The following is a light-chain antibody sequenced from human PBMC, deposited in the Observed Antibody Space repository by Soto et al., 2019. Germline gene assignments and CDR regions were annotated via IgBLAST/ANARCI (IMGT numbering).Light chain of an antibody. J-gene: IGKJ5*01. CDR2: DAS. Sequence: EIVMTQSPATLSVSPGERATLSCRASQSVSTNLAWYQQKPGQAPRLPIYDASTRATGLPARFSGSGSGTEFTLTISSLQSEDFGVYYCHQYNNWPITFGQGTRLEI. CDR1: QSVSTN. V-gene: IGKV3-15*01. CDR3: HQYNNWPIT.